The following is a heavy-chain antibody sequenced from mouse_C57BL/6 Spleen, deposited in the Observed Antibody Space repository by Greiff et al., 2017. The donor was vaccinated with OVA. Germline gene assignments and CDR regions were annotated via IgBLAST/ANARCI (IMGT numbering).Heavy chain of an antibody. Sequence: VQLQQSGPELVKPGASVKISCKASGYTFTDYYMNWVKQSHGKSLEWIGDINPNNGGTSYNQKFKGKATLTVDKSSSTTYMELRSLTSEDSAVYYGARWLTGTGGYAMDYWGQGTSVTVSS. CDR3: ARWLTGTGGYAMDY. CDR1: GYTFTDYY. V-gene: IGHV1-26*01. CDR2: INPNNGGT. J-gene: IGHJ4*01. D-gene: IGHD4-1*01.